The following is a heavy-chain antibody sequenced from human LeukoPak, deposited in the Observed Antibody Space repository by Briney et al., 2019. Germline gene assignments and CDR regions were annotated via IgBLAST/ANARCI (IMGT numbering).Heavy chain of an antibody. D-gene: IGHD1-1*01. J-gene: IGHJ4*02. Sequence: TSEALSLTCAVYGGSFSGYYWSWIRQPPGKGLEWIGEINHSGSTNYNPSLKSRVTISVDTSKNQFSLKLSSVTAADTAVYYCAYLYWNDVGYFDYWGQGTLVTVSS. CDR1: GGSFSGYY. CDR2: INHSGST. V-gene: IGHV4-34*01. CDR3: AYLYWNDVGYFDY.